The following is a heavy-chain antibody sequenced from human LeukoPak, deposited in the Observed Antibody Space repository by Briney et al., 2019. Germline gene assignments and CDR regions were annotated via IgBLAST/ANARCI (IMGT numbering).Heavy chain of an antibody. CDR2: IYYSGST. J-gene: IGHJ4*02. V-gene: IGHV4-61*08. D-gene: IGHD3-16*02. CDR1: GGSISSGGYY. CDR3: ARGGPSGVIVLPYFDY. Sequence: PSETLSLTCTVSGGSISSGGYYWSWIRQPPGKGLEWIGYIYYSGSTNYNPSLKSRVTISVDTSKNQFSLKLSSVTAADTAVYYCARGGPSGVIVLPYFDYWGQGTLVTVSS.